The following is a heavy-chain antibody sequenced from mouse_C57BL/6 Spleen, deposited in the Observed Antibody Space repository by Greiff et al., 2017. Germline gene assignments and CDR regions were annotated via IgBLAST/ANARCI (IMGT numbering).Heavy chain of an antibody. CDR2: ILPGGGST. D-gene: IGHD2-4*01. V-gene: IGHV1-9*01. CDR1: GYTFTGYW. J-gene: IGHJ4*01. Sequence: VKLQQSGAELMKPGASVKLSCTATGYTFTGYWIEWVKQRPGHGLEWIGEILPGGGSTNYNEKFKGKATFTADTSSNTAYMQISSLTTEDSAIYYCARYDSDAMDYWGQGTSVTVSS. CDR3: ARYDSDAMDY.